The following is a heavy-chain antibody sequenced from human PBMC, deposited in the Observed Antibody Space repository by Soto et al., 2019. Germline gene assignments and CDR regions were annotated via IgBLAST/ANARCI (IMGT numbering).Heavy chain of an antibody. D-gene: IGHD2-2*01. CDR3: ARGRRKYQLADLYYFDY. V-gene: IGHV4-34*01. CDR1: GGSFSGYY. CDR2: SNHSGSN. Sequence: SETLSLTCAVYGGSFSGYYWGWIRQPPWKGLEWIGESNHSGSNNYNPSLKSRVTISVDTSKNQFSLTLSSVTPADTAVYYCARGRRKYQLADLYYFDYWGKGTLVTVSS. J-gene: IGHJ4*02.